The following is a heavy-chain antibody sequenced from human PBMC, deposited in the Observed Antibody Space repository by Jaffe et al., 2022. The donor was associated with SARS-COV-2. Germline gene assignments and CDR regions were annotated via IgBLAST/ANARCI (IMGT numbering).Heavy chain of an antibody. Sequence: EVQLVESGGDLAQPGGSLRLSCAASGFIFSSYWMSWVRQAPGKGLEWVANIKQDGSEKYYADSVKGRFAISRDNANNSLYLQMNSLRAEDTAVYYCARDSHIAAHFKYFQYWGQGTLVTASS. CDR1: GFIFSSYW. V-gene: IGHV3-7*03. CDR3: ARDSHIAAHFKYFQY. J-gene: IGHJ1*01. D-gene: IGHD6-13*01. CDR2: IKQDGSEK.